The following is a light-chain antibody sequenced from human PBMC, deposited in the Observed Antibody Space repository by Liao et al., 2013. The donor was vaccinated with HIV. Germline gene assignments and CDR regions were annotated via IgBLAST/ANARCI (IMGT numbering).Light chain of an antibody. CDR2: QDS. Sequence: SYELTQPPSVSVSPGQTASITCSGDKLGDKYACWYQQKPGQSPVLVIYQDSKRPSGIPERFSGSNSGNTATLTISGTQALDEADYYCQAWDSDTFIFGGGTKLNVL. J-gene: IGLJ2*01. V-gene: IGLV3-1*01. CDR1: KLGDKY. CDR3: QAWDSDTFI.